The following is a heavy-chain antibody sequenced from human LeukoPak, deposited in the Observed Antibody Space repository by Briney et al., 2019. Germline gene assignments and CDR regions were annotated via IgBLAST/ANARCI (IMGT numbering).Heavy chain of an antibody. D-gene: IGHD1-26*01. V-gene: IGHV4-4*07. CDR2: IYTSGST. Sequence: SETLSLTCTVSGGSISYFYWSWIRQPAGKGLEWIGRIYTSGSTSYNPSLKSRVTMSVDTSKKQFSLKLSSVTAADTAVYYCARVRGSSGSYEYYHYTDVWGKGTTVTISS. CDR1: GGSISYFY. J-gene: IGHJ6*03. CDR3: ARVRGSSGSYEYYHYTDV.